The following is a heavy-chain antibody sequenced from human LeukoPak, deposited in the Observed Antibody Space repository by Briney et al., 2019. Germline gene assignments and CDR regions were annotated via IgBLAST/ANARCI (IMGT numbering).Heavy chain of an antibody. CDR1: GDSVSSNSAA. Sequence: SSQTLSLTCAISGDSVSSNSAAWYWIRQSPSRGLEWLGRTYYNSKWYNDYAVSVKSRITINPDTSKNQFSLHLNSVTPEDTAVYYCAGDSSARPLEYWGQGTLVTVSS. J-gene: IGHJ4*02. V-gene: IGHV6-1*01. CDR2: TYYNSKWYN. D-gene: IGHD6-6*01. CDR3: AGDSSARPLEY.